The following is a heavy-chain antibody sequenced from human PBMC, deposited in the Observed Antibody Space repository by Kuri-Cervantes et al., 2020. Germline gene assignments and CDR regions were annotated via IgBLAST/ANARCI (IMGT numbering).Heavy chain of an antibody. CDR3: ARDPDILLSGNFDS. J-gene: IGHJ4*02. Sequence: GGSLRLSCVASRFIFSDYYMSWVRQAPGKGLEWVANIKQDGSEKYYVDSVKGRFTIFRDNAKNSLYLEMNSLRVEDTAVYYCARDPDILLSGNFDSWGQGTLVTVSS. D-gene: IGHD2-15*01. CDR1: RFIFSDYY. V-gene: IGHV3-7*01. CDR2: IKQDGSEK.